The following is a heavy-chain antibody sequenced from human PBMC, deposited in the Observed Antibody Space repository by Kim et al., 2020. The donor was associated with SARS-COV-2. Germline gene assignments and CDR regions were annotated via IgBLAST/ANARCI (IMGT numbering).Heavy chain of an antibody. CDR1: GFTFSSYG. V-gene: IGHV3-33*01. D-gene: IGHD6-19*01. J-gene: IGHJ4*02. Sequence: GGSLRLSCAASGFTFSSYGMHWVRQAPGKGLEWVAVIWYDGSNKYYADSVKGRFTISRDNSKNTLYLQMNSLRAEDTAVYYCARDSQPQWLVAPTDYWGQGTLVTVSS. CDR3: ARDSQPQWLVAPTDY. CDR2: IWYDGSNK.